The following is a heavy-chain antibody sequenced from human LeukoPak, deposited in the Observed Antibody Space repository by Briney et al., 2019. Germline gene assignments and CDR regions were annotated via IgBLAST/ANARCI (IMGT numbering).Heavy chain of an antibody. V-gene: IGHV3-7*03. J-gene: IGHJ4*02. Sequence: GGSLRLSCAASAFTFSNYWMSWVRQAPGKGLEWVANIKHDGGDKHYVDSVKGRFTIARDSAKNSLNLQMHSLRAEDTAVYYCARGGNYDILTGYIFDYWGQGTLVTVSS. CDR3: ARGGNYDILTGYIFDY. D-gene: IGHD3-9*01. CDR1: AFTFSNYW. CDR2: IKHDGGDK.